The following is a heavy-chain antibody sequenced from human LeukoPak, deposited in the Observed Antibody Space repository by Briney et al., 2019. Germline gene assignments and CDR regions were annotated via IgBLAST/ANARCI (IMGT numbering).Heavy chain of an antibody. V-gene: IGHV4-34*01. CDR1: GGSFSGYY. J-gene: IGHJ5*02. D-gene: IGHD3-10*01. Sequence: SETLSLTCAVYGGSFSGYYWSWIRQPPGKGLEWIGEINHSGSTNYNPSLKSRVTISVDTSKNQFSLKLSSVTAADTAVYYCARIQPTPKGRITMVRGVGYWFDPWGQGTLVTVSS. CDR2: INHSGST. CDR3: ARIQPTPKGRITMVRGVGYWFDP.